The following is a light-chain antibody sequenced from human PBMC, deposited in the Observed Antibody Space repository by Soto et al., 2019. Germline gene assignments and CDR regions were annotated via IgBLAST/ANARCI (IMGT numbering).Light chain of an antibody. J-gene: IGKJ4*01. CDR3: QKYNSAPLT. CDR1: QGIAPY. Sequence: DVQMTQSPSSLSASVGDRVTITCRASQGIAPYLAWFQQKPGKVPRLVMYATSTLQSGVPSRFSGSGSGPDFTLTISSLQPEDVATYYCQKYNSAPLTFGGGTKVEI. V-gene: IGKV1-27*01. CDR2: ATS.